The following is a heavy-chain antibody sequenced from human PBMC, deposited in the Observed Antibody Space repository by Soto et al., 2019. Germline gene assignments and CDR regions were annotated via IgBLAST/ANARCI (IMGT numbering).Heavy chain of an antibody. CDR1: GFTFSSYA. V-gene: IGHV3-64*02. CDR3: ARSSHYDFWSGYPMDV. D-gene: IGHD3-3*01. CDR2: ISSNGGST. J-gene: IGHJ6*02. Sequence: PGGSLRLSCAASGFTFSSYAMHWVRQAPGKGLEYVSAISSNGGSTYYADSVKGRFTISRDNSKNTLYLQMGSLRAEDMAVYYCARSSHYDFWSGYPMDVWGQGTTVTVSS.